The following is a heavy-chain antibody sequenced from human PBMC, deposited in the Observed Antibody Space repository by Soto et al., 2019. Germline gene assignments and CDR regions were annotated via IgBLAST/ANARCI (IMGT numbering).Heavy chain of an antibody. V-gene: IGHV4-34*01. CDR3: ARDRVKLWLHGGFDY. D-gene: IGHD5-18*01. CDR1: GGSFSGYY. Sequence: QVQLQQWGAGLLKPSETLSLTCAVYGGSFSGYYWSWIRQPPGKGLEWIGEINHSGSTNYNPSLKSRVTISVDTFKNQFSLKLSSVTAADTAVYYCARDRVKLWLHGGFDYWGQGTLVTVSS. J-gene: IGHJ4*02. CDR2: INHSGST.